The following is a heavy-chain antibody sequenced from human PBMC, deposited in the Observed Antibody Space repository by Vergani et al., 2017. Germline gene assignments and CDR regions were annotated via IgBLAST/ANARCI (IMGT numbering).Heavy chain of an antibody. Sequence: QVQLVQSGAEVKKPGASVKVSCKVSGYTLTELSMHWVRQAPGKGLEWMGGFDPEDGETIYAQKVQGRVTMTEDTSTDTAYMERSSLRSEDTAVYYCATPGRIAVAHDAFDIWGQGTMVTGSS. V-gene: IGHV1-24*01. CDR2: FDPEDGET. CDR1: GYTLTELS. J-gene: IGHJ3*02. CDR3: ATPGRIAVAHDAFDI. D-gene: IGHD6-19*01.